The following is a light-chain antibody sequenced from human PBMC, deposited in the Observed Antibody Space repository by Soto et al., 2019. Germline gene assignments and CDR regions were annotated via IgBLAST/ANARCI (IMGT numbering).Light chain of an antibody. CDR1: QSILYSSNNKNL. Sequence: DIVMTQSPEYLAVSLGERATINCRSSQSILYSSNNKNLIAWYQQKPGQPPKLLIYWASTRQSGVPDRFSGSGSGRDFTLTISSLQAEDGAVYYCQQYYSPPRYTFGQGTRLGIK. J-gene: IGKJ2*01. CDR2: WAS. V-gene: IGKV4-1*01. CDR3: QQYYSPPRYT.